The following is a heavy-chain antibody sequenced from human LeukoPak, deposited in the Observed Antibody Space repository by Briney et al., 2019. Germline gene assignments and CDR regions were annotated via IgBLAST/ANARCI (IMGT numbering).Heavy chain of an antibody. V-gene: IGHV3-23*01. D-gene: IGHD6-19*01. CDR2: ISGSGGST. CDR3: AKDHSSGWYLTTNAEYFQH. CDR1: GFTXXSYA. J-gene: IGHJ1*01. Sequence: SLRLSXAXSGFTXXSYAMSWVRQAPGKGLEWVSAISGSGGSTYYADSVKGRFTIARDNSKKTLYLQMNSLRAHDTAVYYCAKDHSSGWYLTTNAEYFQHWGQGTLSPSPQ.